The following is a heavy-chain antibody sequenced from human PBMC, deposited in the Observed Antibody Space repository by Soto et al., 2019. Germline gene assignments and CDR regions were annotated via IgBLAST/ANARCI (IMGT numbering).Heavy chain of an antibody. CDR2: FAPEDGET. Sequence: QVQLVQSGAEVKKPGASVKVSCKVSGYTLSELSMHWVRQTPGKGLEWMGGFAPEDGETIYTQKFQGRITVTEDTSTNTAYMELGSLRSEDTAIYYCATGDGMDVWGQGTPVTVSS. D-gene: IGHD3-16*01. V-gene: IGHV1-24*01. CDR1: GYTLSELS. J-gene: IGHJ6*02. CDR3: ATGDGMDV.